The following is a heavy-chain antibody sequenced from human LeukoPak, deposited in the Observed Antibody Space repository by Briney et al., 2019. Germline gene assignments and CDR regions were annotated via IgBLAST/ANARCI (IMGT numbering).Heavy chain of an antibody. Sequence: KTSETLSLTCTVSGGPISSGSYYWSWIRQPAGKGLEWIGRIYTSGSTNYNPSLKSRVTISVDTSKNQFSLKLSSVTAADTAVYYCARDGWNYYDSSGYSLIWGQGTLVTVSS. D-gene: IGHD3-22*01. V-gene: IGHV4-61*02. J-gene: IGHJ4*02. CDR1: GGPISSGSYY. CDR2: IYTSGST. CDR3: ARDGWNYYDSSGYSLI.